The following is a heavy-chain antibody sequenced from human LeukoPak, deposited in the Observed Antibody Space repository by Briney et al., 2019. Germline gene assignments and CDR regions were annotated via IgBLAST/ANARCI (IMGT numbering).Heavy chain of an antibody. Sequence: PGGSLRLSCAASGFTFGSYAMHWVRRAPGRGLEWVAGISYDGTNKYYADSVKGRFTISRDNSKNTLYLQMNSLRTDDTAVYYCARESPACGEDCYFDYWGQGTLVTVSS. CDR2: ISYDGTNK. D-gene: IGHD2-21*02. CDR3: ARESPACGEDCYFDY. CDR1: GFTFGSYA. J-gene: IGHJ4*02. V-gene: IGHV3-30-3*01.